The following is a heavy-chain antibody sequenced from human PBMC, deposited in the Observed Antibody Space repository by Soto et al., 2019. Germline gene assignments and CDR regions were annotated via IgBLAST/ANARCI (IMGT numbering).Heavy chain of an antibody. CDR1: GFTFSSYA. D-gene: IGHD2-15*01. CDR3: AKDRRCCKPSGTNYYGMDV. CDR2: ISGGGGST. Sequence: HPGGSLRLSCAASGFTFSSYAMSWVRQAPGKGLEWVSAISGGGGSTYYADSVKGRFTISRDNSKNTLYLQMNSLRAEDTAVYYCAKDRRCCKPSGTNYYGMDVWGQGTTVTVSS. J-gene: IGHJ6*02. V-gene: IGHV3-23*01.